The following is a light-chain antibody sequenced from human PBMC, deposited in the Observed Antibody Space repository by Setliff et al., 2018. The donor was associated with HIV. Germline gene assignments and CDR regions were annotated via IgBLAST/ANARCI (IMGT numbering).Light chain of an antibody. Sequence: QSALTQPASVSGSPGESITMSCTGTNSNIGGYNYVSWYQQYPGKAPKLLIFDVSQRPSGISDRFSGSKSGNTASLTISGVQTEDEALYYCSSYAHDDTFPVVFGGGTKVNVL. CDR1: NSNIGGYNY. CDR2: DVS. J-gene: IGLJ2*01. CDR3: SSYAHDDTFPVV. V-gene: IGLV2-23*02.